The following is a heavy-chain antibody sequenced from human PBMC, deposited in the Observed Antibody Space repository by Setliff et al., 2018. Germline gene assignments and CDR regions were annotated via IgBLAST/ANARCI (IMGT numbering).Heavy chain of an antibody. CDR2: INANTGGT. D-gene: IGHD6-19*01. CDR1: GYIFTNYY. Sequence: VASVKVSCKTSGYIFTNYYIHWVRPAPGQGLAWMGWINANTGGTREVQKFQGRVTMTRDTSIDTAYMEVNRLTYEDTAVYYCARVGGYASAWHVIEAFDIWGQGTKVTV. V-gene: IGHV1-2*02. J-gene: IGHJ3*02. CDR3: ARVGGYASAWHVIEAFDI.